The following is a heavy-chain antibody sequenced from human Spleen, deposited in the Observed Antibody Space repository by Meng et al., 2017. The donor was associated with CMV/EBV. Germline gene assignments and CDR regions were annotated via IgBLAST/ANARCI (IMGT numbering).Heavy chain of an antibody. J-gene: IGHJ6*02. Sequence: ASINSNTYFWDWIRQPPGKGLEWIGSISYGGSTYYNSSLRGRVTMSLDTSKRQFTLKLSSVTAADTAVYYCARIFPSDYYKYDMDVWGQGTTVTVSS. V-gene: IGHV4-39*06. D-gene: IGHD3-3*01. CDR3: ARIFPSDYYKYDMDV. CDR2: ISYGGST. CDR1: ASINSNTYF.